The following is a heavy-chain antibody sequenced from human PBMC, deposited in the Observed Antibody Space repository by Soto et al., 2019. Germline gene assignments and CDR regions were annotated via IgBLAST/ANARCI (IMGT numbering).Heavy chain of an antibody. J-gene: IGHJ4*02. CDR2: SSYDGRET. Sequence: GGSLRLSCAASDFDFSSYGIHWVRQAPGKGLEWVAASSYDGRETFYADSAKGRFTVSKEMSKNTAFLQMNALRHEDTAVYFCARDSGWPILNFDNWGQGTPVTVSS. CDR3: ARDSGWPILNFDN. V-gene: IGHV3-30*03. CDR1: DFDFSSYG. D-gene: IGHD3-10*01.